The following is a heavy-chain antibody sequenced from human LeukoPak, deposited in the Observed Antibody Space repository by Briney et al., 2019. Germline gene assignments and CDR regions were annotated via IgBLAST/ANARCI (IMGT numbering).Heavy chain of an antibody. D-gene: IGHD3-10*01. J-gene: IGHJ3*02. CDR2: IIPIFGTA. CDR3: ASATGTTMVRGVNDAFDI. V-gene: IGHV1-69*13. Sequence: ASAKVSCKASGGTFSSYAISWVRQAPGQGLEWMGGIIPIFGTANYAQKFQGRVTITADESTSTAYMELSSLRSEDTAVYYCASATGTTMVRGVNDAFDIWGQGTMVTVSS. CDR1: GGTFSSYA.